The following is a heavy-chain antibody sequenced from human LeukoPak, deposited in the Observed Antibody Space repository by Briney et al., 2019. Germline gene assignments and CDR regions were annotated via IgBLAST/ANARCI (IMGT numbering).Heavy chain of an antibody. CDR3: ARGYGSGNYYPKDY. D-gene: IGHD3-10*01. V-gene: IGHV4-34*01. CDR1: GGSFSGYY. Sequence: SETLSPTCAVYGGSFSGYYWSWIRQPPGQGLEWIGEMNHSGSTNYNPSLKSRLPISVDTSKSQWSLKLTSVTAADTAVYYCARGYGSGNYYPKDYWGQGTLVTVSS. J-gene: IGHJ4*02. CDR2: MNHSGST.